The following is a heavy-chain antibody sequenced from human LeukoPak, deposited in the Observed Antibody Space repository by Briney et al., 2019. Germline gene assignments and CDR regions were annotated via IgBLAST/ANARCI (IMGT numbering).Heavy chain of an antibody. CDR2: ISTSGTT. D-gene: IGHD6-13*01. J-gene: IGHJ6*03. CDR3: ARDRVGQQLVGRKYYYYYMDV. V-gene: IGHV4-61*02. Sequence: SETLSLACTVSGGSISSGSYYWSWIRQPAGKGLEWIGRISTSGTTNYDPSLKSRATISVDTSKNHFSLKLSSVTAADTAVYYCARDRVGQQLVGRKYYYYYMDVWGKGTTVTISS. CDR1: GGSISSGSYY.